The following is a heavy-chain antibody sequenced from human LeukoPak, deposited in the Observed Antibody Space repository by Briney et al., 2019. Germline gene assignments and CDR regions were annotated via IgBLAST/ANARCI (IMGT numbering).Heavy chain of an antibody. CDR1: GFTFSSYA. CDR2: ISGSGGST. Sequence: GGSLRLSCAASGFTFSSYAMSWVRQAPGKGLEWVSAISGSGGSTYYADSVKGRFTISRDNSKNTLYLQMNSLRAEDTAVYYCARDAKCSGGSCYSPDYWGQGTLVTVSS. D-gene: IGHD2-15*01. CDR3: ARDAKCSGGSCYSPDY. J-gene: IGHJ4*02. V-gene: IGHV3-23*01.